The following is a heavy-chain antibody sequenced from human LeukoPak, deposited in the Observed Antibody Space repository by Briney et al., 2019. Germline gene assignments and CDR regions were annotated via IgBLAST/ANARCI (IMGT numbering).Heavy chain of an antibody. Sequence: GESLKISCKGSGYSFTSYWIGWVRQMPVKGLEWMGIIYPGDSDTRYSPSFQGQVTISADKSISTAYLQWRSLKASDTAMYYCARQAAAGNGYVDYWGQGTLVTVSS. V-gene: IGHV5-51*01. D-gene: IGHD6-13*01. J-gene: IGHJ4*02. CDR2: IYPGDSDT. CDR1: GYSFTSYW. CDR3: ARQAAAGNGYVDY.